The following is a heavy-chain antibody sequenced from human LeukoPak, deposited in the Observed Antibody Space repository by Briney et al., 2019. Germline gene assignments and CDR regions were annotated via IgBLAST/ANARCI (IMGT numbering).Heavy chain of an antibody. CDR3: ARGSGSGDWLIDY. CDR2: ISSSGSSE. CDR1: GFTFSTYS. D-gene: IGHD3-9*01. Sequence: GGSLRLSCAPSGFTFSTYSMNWVRQAPGKGLEWVSFISSSGSSEDCADSVKGRFTISRDNAKNSLYLQMNSLRDEDTAVYYCARGSGSGDWLIDYWGQGTLVTVSS. V-gene: IGHV3-48*02. J-gene: IGHJ4*02.